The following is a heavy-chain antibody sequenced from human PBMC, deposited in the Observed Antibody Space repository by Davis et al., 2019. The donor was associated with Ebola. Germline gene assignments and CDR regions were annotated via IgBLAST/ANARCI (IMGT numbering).Heavy chain of an antibody. CDR2: IYYSGST. J-gene: IGHJ6*02. D-gene: IGHD2-15*01. V-gene: IGHV4-39*01. CDR3: AAAVNYYYGMDV. CDR1: GGSISSSTYY. Sequence: SETLSLTCTLSGGSISSSTYYWGWIRQPPGKGLEWIGTIYYSGSTYYSPSLKSRVTISIDTSKNQFSLKVRSVTAADTAVYYCAAAVNYYYGMDVWGQGTTVTVSS.